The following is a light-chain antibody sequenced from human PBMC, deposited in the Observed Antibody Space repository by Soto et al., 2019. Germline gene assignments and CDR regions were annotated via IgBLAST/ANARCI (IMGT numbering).Light chain of an antibody. CDR3: ASYTSSRTSVI. Sequence: QSVLTQPASVSGSPGQSITISCTGTSSDVGGYKYVSWYQQHPDKAPKLIIFEVSNRPSGISSRVSGSKSGNTASLTISGLQAEDEADYYCASYTSSRTSVIFGRGTKVTAL. CDR1: SSDVGGYKY. J-gene: IGLJ2*01. V-gene: IGLV2-14*01. CDR2: EVS.